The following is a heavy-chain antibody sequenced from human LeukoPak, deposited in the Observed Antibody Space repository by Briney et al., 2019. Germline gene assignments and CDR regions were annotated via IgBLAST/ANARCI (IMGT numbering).Heavy chain of an antibody. CDR1: GFTFSSYG. J-gene: IGHJ4*02. Sequence: SGRSLRLSCAASGFTFSSYGMHWVRQAPGKGLEWVAVIWYDGSNKYYADSVKGRFTMSRDNSKNTLYLQMNSLRAEDTAVYYCARENCYDSSGNFDYWGQGTLVTVSS. CDR3: ARENCYDSSGNFDY. CDR2: IWYDGSNK. V-gene: IGHV3-33*01. D-gene: IGHD3-22*01.